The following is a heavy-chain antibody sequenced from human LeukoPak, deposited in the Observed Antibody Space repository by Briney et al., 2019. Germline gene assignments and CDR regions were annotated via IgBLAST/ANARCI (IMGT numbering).Heavy chain of an antibody. CDR3: ARAGGREYSGSYPNWFDP. V-gene: IGHV4-59*01. CDR1: GGSISSYY. Sequence: SETLSLTCTVSGGSISSYYWSWIRQPPGKGLEWIGYIYYSGSTNYNPSLKSRVTISVDTSKNQFSLKLSSVTAADTAVYYCARAGGREYSGSYPNWFDPWGQGTLVTVFS. D-gene: IGHD1-26*01. J-gene: IGHJ5*02. CDR2: IYYSGST.